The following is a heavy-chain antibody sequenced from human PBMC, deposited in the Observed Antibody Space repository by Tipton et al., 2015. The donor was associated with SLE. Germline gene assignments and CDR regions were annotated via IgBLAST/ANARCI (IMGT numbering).Heavy chain of an antibody. Sequence: SLRLSCAASGFTFSDHYMDWVRQAPGKGLEWVARVRNKARSYTTEYAASVKGRFSISRDDSKNSLYLQMNSLKREDTAVYYCARDPSASYYDSSGELDLWGQGTLVTVSA. CDR1: GFTFSDHY. D-gene: IGHD3-22*01. J-gene: IGHJ5*02. CDR3: ARDPSASYYDSSGELDL. CDR2: VRNKARSYTT. V-gene: IGHV3-72*01.